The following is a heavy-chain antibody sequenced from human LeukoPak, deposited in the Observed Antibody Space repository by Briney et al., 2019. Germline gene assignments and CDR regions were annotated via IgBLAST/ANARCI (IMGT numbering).Heavy chain of an antibody. CDR2: INPSGGST. CDR1: GYTFTSYY. CDR3: ARAPNVLLWFGESRPYYYGMDV. Sequence: ASVKVSCKASGYTFTSYYMHWVRQAPGQGLEWMGIINPSGGSTSYAQKFQGRVTMTRDTSTSTVYMELSCLRSEDTAVYYCARAPNVLLWFGESRPYYYGMDVWGQGTTVTVSS. V-gene: IGHV1-46*01. J-gene: IGHJ6*02. D-gene: IGHD3-10*01.